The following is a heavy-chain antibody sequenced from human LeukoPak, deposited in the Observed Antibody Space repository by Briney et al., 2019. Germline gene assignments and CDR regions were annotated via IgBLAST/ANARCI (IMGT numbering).Heavy chain of an antibody. D-gene: IGHD6-13*01. CDR3: ARASGSSWYERRLHAYYYYMDV. CDR2: INHSGST. V-gene: IGHV4-34*01. J-gene: IGHJ6*03. Sequence: SETLSLTCAVYGGSFSGYYWSWIRQPPGKGLEWIGEINHSGSTNYNPSLKSRVTISVDTSKNQFSLNLSSVTAADTAVYSCARASGSSWYERRLHAYYYYMDVWGKGTTVTVSS. CDR1: GGSFSGYY.